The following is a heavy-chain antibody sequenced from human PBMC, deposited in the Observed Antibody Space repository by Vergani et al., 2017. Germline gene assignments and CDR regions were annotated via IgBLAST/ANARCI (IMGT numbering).Heavy chain of an antibody. V-gene: IGHV4-34*01. CDR2: INHSGST. J-gene: IGHJ4*02. CDR3: ARRDGITGTLYFDY. CDR1: GGSFSGYY. D-gene: IGHD1-20*01. Sequence: QVQLQQWGAGLLKPSETLSLTCAVYGGSFSGYYWSWIRQPPGKGLEWIGEINHSGSTNYNPSLKRRVTISVDTSKNQFSLKLSSVTAADTAVYYCARRDGITGTLYFDYWGQGTLVTVSS.